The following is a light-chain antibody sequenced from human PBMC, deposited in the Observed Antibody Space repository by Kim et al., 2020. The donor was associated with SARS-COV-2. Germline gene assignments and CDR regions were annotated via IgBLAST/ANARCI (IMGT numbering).Light chain of an antibody. J-gene: IGLJ2*01. V-gene: IGLV3-1*01. Sequence: SYELTQPPSVSVSPGQTASITCSGDKLGDKYTCWYQQKPGQSPVLVIHRDSRRPSGIPERFSGSNSGNTATLTISGTQAMDEADYYCQTWDSSGVFGGGT. CDR1: KLGDKY. CDR3: QTWDSSGV. CDR2: RDS.